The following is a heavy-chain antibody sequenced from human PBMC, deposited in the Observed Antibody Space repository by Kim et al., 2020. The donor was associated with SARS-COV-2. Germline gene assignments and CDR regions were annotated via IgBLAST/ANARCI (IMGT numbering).Heavy chain of an antibody. CDR1: GYTFTGYY. CDR3: ARGGAAAGIFYYYYGMDV. V-gene: IGHV1-2*04. Sequence: ASVKVSCKASGYTFTGYYMHWVRQAPGQGLEWMGWINPNSGGTNYAQKFQGWVTMTRDTSISTAYMELSRLRSDDTAVYYCARGGAAAGIFYYYYGMDVWGQGTTGTVSS. J-gene: IGHJ6*02. CDR2: INPNSGGT. D-gene: IGHD6-13*01.